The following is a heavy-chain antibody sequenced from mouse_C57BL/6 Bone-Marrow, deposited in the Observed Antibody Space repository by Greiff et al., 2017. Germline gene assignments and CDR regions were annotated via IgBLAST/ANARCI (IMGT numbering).Heavy chain of an antibody. J-gene: IGHJ2*01. CDR3: ANWVFDY. Sequence: VKLQQPGAELVKPGASVKLSCKASGYTFTSYWMQWVQQRPGQGLEWIGEIDPSDSYTNYNQKFKGKATLTVDTSSSTAYMPLSSLTAEDSAVYYCANWVFDYWGQGTTLTVSS. CDR2: IDPSDSYT. CDR1: GYTFTSYW. V-gene: IGHV1-50*01. D-gene: IGHD4-1*01.